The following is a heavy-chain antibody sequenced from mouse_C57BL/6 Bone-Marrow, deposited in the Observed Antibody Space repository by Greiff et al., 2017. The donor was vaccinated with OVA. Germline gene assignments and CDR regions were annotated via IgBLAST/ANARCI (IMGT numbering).Heavy chain of an antibody. Sequence: QVQLQQPGAELVRPGSSVKLSCKASGYTFTSYWMDWVKQRPGQGLEWIGNIYPSDSETHYNQQFKDKATLTVDKSSSTAYMQLSSLTAEDSAVYYCARSKLGGSYWGQGTLVTVSA. V-gene: IGHV1-61*01. D-gene: IGHD4-1*01. J-gene: IGHJ3*01. CDR2: IYPSDSET. CDR1: GYTFTSYW. CDR3: ARSKLGGSY.